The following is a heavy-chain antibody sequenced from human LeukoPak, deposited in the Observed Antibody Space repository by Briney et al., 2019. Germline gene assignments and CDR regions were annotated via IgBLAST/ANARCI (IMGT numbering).Heavy chain of an antibody. CDR2: IYYSGST. J-gene: IGHJ4*02. D-gene: IGHD6-13*01. V-gene: IGHV4-61*08. Sequence: SETLSLTCTVSGGSISSGGYYWSWIREHPGKGLEWIGYIYYSGSTNYNPSLKSRVTISVDTSKNQLSLKLSSVTAADTAVYYCARVAAARRSRYYFDYWGQGTLVTVSS. CDR3: ARVAAARRSRYYFDY. CDR1: GGSISSGGYY.